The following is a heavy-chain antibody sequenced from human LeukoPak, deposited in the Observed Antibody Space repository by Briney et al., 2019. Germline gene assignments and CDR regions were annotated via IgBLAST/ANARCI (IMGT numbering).Heavy chain of an antibody. J-gene: IGHJ4*02. V-gene: IGHV3-7*05. CDR1: GFTFSRYW. Sequence: PGGSLRLSCAASGFTFSRYWMSWVRQAPGKGLEGVANIKEDGSEKYYVDSVKGPFTVFRDNAKKSLYLQMNSLRDEDTAVYYCATPMRFDYWGQGTLVTVSS. CDR2: IKEDGSEK. CDR3: ATPMRFDY.